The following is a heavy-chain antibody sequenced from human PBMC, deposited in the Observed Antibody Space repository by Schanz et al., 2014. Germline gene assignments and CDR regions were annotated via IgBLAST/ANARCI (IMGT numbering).Heavy chain of an antibody. CDR2: IKEDGSKK. CDR3: ARDSRYCTGVDCKGDAFDL. V-gene: IGHV3-7*01. D-gene: IGHD2-8*02. Sequence: DVQLVESGGGLVQPGGSLRLSCAASGFTFTGHWMSWVRQAPGKGLEWVANIKEDGSKKYYVDSVRGRFTISRDNAKNSLYLQLNSLTAEDTAVYHCARDSRYCTGVDCKGDAFDLWGQWTLVTVSS. CDR1: GFTFTGHW. J-gene: IGHJ3*01.